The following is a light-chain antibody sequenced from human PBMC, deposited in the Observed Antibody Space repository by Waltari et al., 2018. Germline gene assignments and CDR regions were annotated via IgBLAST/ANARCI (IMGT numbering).Light chain of an antibody. CDR3: AGWDGSLNGYV. CDR1: SSNIGSSY. V-gene: IGLV1-44*01. Sequence: QSVLTQPPSASGTPGQRVTISCSGSSSNIGSSYVNWYQQLPGTAPKLLIYNNNQRPSGVPDRCSGSKYGTPAYLAISGRQSEDEADYYCAGWDGSLNGYVFGAATKVTVL. CDR2: NNN. J-gene: IGLJ1*01.